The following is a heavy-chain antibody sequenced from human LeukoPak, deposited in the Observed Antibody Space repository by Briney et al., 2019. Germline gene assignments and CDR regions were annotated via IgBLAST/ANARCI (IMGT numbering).Heavy chain of an antibody. CDR1: GFTFSSYW. CDR3: ARNPGYSGYDFFDY. J-gene: IGHJ4*02. D-gene: IGHD5-12*01. Sequence: GGSLRLSCAASGFTFSSYWMSWVRQAPGKGLEWVANIKQDGSEKYYVDSVKGRFTISRDNAKNSLYLQMNSLRAEDTAVYYCARNPGYSGYDFFDYWGQGTLVTVSS. CDR2: IKQDGSEK. V-gene: IGHV3-7*01.